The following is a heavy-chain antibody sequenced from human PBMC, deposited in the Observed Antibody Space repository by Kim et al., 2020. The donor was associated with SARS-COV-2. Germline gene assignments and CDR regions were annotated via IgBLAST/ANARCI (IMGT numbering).Heavy chain of an antibody. V-gene: IGHV1-69*13. CDR3: ARASGERFLEPRGYYYYYYGMDV. CDR1: GGTFSSYA. D-gene: IGHD3-3*01. CDR2: IIPIFGTA. Sequence: SVKVSCKASGGTFSSYAISWVRQAPGQGLEWMGGIIPIFGTANYAQKFQGRVTITADESTSTAYMELSSLRSEDTAVYYCARASGERFLEPRGYYYYYYGMDVWGQGTTVTVSS. J-gene: IGHJ6*02.